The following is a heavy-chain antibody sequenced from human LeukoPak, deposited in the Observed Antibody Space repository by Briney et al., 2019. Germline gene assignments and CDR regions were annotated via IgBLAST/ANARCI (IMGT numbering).Heavy chain of an antibody. J-gene: IGHJ6*02. CDR2: MNPKSGNT. D-gene: IGHD2-2*01. Sequence: ASVKVSCKAPGYTLTSYDINWVRQATGQGLEWMGWMNPKSGNTGYAQKFQGRVTMTRNTSISTAYTELSSLRSEDTAVYYCARVSGYCSGTNCYYHYGMDVWGQGTTVTVSS. CDR1: GYTLTSYD. V-gene: IGHV1-8*01. CDR3: ARVSGYCSGTNCYYHYGMDV.